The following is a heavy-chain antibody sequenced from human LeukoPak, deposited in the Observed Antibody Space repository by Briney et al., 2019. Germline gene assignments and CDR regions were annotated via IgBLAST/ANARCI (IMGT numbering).Heavy chain of an antibody. D-gene: IGHD3-22*01. V-gene: IGHV4-59*01. CDR3: ASLGGYYESSSYSQLDAFDI. CDR2: VHHSGTA. J-gene: IGHJ3*02. CDR1: NGSISNYF. Sequence: SETLSLTCTVSNGSISNYFWSWIRQPPGKGLEWIGYVHHSGTANYNPSLMSRVNISIDTSEHRLSLKLSSVTAADTALYYCASLGGYYESSSYSQLDAFDICGQGTMVTVSS.